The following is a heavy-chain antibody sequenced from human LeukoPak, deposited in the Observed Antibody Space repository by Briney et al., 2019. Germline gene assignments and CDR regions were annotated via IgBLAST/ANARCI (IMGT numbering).Heavy chain of an antibody. V-gene: IGHV3-30*18. Sequence: HPGGSLRLSCAASGFTFSSYGMHWVRQAPGKGLEWVAVISYDGSSKYYADSVKGRFTISRDNSKNTLYLQMNSLRGEDTAVYYCAKVGEQQLADYWGQGTLVTVSS. J-gene: IGHJ4*02. CDR2: ISYDGSSK. CDR3: AKVGEQQLADY. D-gene: IGHD6-13*01. CDR1: GFTFSSYG.